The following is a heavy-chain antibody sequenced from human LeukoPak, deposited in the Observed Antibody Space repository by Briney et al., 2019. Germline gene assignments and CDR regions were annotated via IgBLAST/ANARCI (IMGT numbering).Heavy chain of an antibody. Sequence: SVKVSCKASGYTFTSYGISWVRQAPGQGLEWMGGIIPIFGTANYAQKFQGRVTITADKSTSTAYMELSSLRSEDTAVYYCATITTIVEGAFDIWGQGTMVTVSS. CDR1: GYTFTSYG. CDR3: ATITTIVEGAFDI. V-gene: IGHV1-69*06. D-gene: IGHD3-22*01. J-gene: IGHJ3*02. CDR2: IIPIFGTA.